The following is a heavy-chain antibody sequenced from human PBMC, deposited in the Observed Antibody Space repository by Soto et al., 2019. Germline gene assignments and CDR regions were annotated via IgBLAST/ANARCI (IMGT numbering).Heavy chain of an antibody. CDR3: ARDRGGLNTRIGMEV. V-gene: IGHV3-53*01. CDR1: GFTVSSNY. J-gene: IGHJ6*02. CDR2: IYSGGST. Sequence: PGGSLRLSCAASGFTVSSNYMSWVRQAPGKGLEWVSVIYSGGSTYYADSVKGRFTISRDNSKNTLYLQMNSLRAEDTAVYYCARDRGGLNTRIGMEVWGQGTTVTVSS.